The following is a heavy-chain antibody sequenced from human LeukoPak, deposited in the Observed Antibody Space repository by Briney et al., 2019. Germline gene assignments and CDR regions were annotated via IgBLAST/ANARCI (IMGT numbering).Heavy chain of an antibody. CDR1: GYMFSSYY. CDR3: TGTRDYFATTRYFDY. J-gene: IGHJ4*02. V-gene: IGHV1-18*01. CDR2: ISGYNAKT. D-gene: IGHD1-26*01. Sequence: GASVKVSCKASGYMFSSYYMTWVRQAPGQGLEWMGWISGYNAKTNYAQKFQGRVTMTTDTSTRTAYLELRSLSSDDTAVYYCTGTRDYFATTRYFDYWGQGTLVTVSS.